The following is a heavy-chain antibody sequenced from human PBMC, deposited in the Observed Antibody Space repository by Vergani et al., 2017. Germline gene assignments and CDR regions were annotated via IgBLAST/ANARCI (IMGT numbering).Heavy chain of an antibody. J-gene: IGHJ3*02. D-gene: IGHD2-21*02. V-gene: IGHV4-34*01. CDR3: ARPSRPSWRLSAFDI. Sequence: QVQLQQWGAGLVKPSETLSLTCAVYGGSFSGYYWSWIRQPPGKGLEWIGEINRSGSTNYNPSLKSRVTISVEKSKNQFPLKLSAVTAADTAVYYCARPSRPSWRLSAFDIWGQGTMVTVSS. CDR2: INRSGST. CDR1: GGSFSGYY.